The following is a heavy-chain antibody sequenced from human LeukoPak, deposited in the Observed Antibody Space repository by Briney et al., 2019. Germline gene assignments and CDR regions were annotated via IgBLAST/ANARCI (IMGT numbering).Heavy chain of an antibody. J-gene: IGHJ4*02. Sequence: GGSLRLSCVASGFTFSAFAMSWVRQAPGEGLEWVSGISRSGDSTYYADSVKGRFTISRDNSKKTLYLQMSDLRAEDAAVYYXXXXRXXYXXXXGSDSWXQGTQVIVST. CDR2: ISRSGDST. CDR3: XXXRXXYXXXXGSDS. V-gene: IGHV3-23*01. CDR1: GFTFSAFA.